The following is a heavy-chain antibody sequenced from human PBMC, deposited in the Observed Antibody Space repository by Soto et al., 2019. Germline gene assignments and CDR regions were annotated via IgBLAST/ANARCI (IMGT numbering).Heavy chain of an antibody. CDR2: IIPIFGTA. J-gene: IGHJ6*02. V-gene: IGHV1-69*12. D-gene: IGHD3-10*01. CDR3: ARGSPPYGVRGPPSYYYGMDV. Sequence: QVQLVQSGAEVKKPGSSVKVSCKASGGTFSSYAISWVRQAPGQGLEWMGGIIPIFGTANYAQEFQGRVTISADEATSTAYRELSSLRSEETAVYYCARGSPPYGVRGPPSYYYGMDVWGQGTTVTVSS. CDR1: GGTFSSYA.